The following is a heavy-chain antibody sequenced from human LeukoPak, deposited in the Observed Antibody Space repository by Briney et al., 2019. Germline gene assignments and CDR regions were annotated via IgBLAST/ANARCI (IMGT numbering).Heavy chain of an antibody. CDR3: AKTVGAPLYFDY. CDR2: ISWNSGSI. CDR1: GFTFDDYA. V-gene: IGHV3-9*01. D-gene: IGHD1-26*01. Sequence: GGSLRLSCAASGFTFDDYAMHWVRQALGKGLEWVSVISWNSGSIGYADSVKGRFTISRDNAKNSLYLQMNSLRAEDTALYYCAKTVGAPLYFDYWGQGTLVTVSS. J-gene: IGHJ4*02.